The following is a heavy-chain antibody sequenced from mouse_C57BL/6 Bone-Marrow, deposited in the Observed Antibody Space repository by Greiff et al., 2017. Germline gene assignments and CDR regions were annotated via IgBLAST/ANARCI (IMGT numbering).Heavy chain of an antibody. V-gene: IGHV1-55*01. J-gene: IGHJ1*03. CDR1: GYTFTSYW. D-gene: IGHD1-1*01. CDR2: IYPGSGST. Sequence: QVQLQQPGAELVKPGASVKMSCKASGYTFTSYWITWVKQRPGQGLEWIGDIYPGSGSTNYNEKFKSKATLTVDTSSSTAYMQLSSLTSEDSAVYYCARPLYGSSHWYFDVWGTGTTVTVSS. CDR3: ARPLYGSSHWYFDV.